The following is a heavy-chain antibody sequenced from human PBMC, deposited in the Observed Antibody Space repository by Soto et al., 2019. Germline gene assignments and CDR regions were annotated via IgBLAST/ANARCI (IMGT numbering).Heavy chain of an antibody. J-gene: IGHJ6*02. Sequence: GESLKISCKGSGYSFTNYWVSWVRQMPGKGLEWMGRIDPSDSYIKYSPSFQGHVTISADNSISTAYLQWSSLKASDTAMYYCARHDCSSTRCYNFGMDVWGQGTTVTVSS. V-gene: IGHV5-10-1*01. CDR1: GYSFTNYW. CDR3: ARHDCSSTRCYNFGMDV. CDR2: IDPSDSYI. D-gene: IGHD2-2*02.